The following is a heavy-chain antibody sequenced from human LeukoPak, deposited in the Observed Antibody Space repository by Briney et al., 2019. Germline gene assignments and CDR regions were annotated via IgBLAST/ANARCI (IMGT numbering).Heavy chain of an antibody. CDR2: ISSSSSYI. J-gene: IGHJ6*03. V-gene: IGHV3-21*01. Sequence: GGSLRLSCAASGFTFSSYSMNWVRQAPGKGLEWVSSISSSSSYIYYADSVKGRFTISRDNAKNSLYLRMNSLRAEDTAVYYCARSRITMVRGVHPYYYYYMDVWGKGTTVTVSS. CDR1: GFTFSSYS. D-gene: IGHD3-10*01. CDR3: ARSRITMVRGVHPYYYYYMDV.